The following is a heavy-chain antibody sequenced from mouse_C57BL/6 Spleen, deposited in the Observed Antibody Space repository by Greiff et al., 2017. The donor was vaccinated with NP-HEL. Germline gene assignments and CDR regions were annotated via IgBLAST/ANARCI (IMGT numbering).Heavy chain of an antibody. CDR1: GYSITSGYY. Sequence: EVQRVESGPGLVKPSQSLSLTCSVTGYSITSGYYWNWIRQFPGNKLEWMGYISYDGSNNYHPSLKTRFSTTRNTSKNLFFMKLNSVTTEDTATYYCAKVLREGYFDYWGQGTTLTVSS. CDR3: AKVLREGYFDY. CDR2: ISYDGSN. J-gene: IGHJ2*01. V-gene: IGHV3-6*01. D-gene: IGHD1-1*01.